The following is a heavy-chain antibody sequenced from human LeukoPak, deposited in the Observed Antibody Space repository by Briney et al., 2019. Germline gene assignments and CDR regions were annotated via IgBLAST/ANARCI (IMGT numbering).Heavy chain of an antibody. CDR2: IGYDGNNK. D-gene: IGHD6-13*01. CDR1: GFTFSSSA. J-gene: IGHJ4*02. V-gene: IGHV3-30*02. Sequence: PGGSLRLSCAASGFTFSSSAMHWVRQAPGKGLEWVAFIGYDGNNKYYADSVKGRFTISRDNSKNTMYLQMNSLRVEDTAVYYCAKDGGSSWYGWEYWGQGTLVTVSS. CDR3: AKDGGSSWYGWEY.